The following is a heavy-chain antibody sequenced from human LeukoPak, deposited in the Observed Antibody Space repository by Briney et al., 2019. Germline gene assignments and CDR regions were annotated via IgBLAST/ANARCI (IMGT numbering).Heavy chain of an antibody. CDR2: IYSDNT. CDR1: GFTVSSNS. V-gene: IGHV3-53*01. Sequence: GGSLRLSCTVSGFTVSSNSMSWVRQAPGKGLEWVSFIYSDNTHYSDSVKGRFTISRDNSKNTLYLQMNSLRAEDTAVYYCAKIPYYGSGSYYNVYYYYMDVWGKGTTVTVSS. D-gene: IGHD3-10*01. J-gene: IGHJ6*03. CDR3: AKIPYYGSGSYYNVYYYYMDV.